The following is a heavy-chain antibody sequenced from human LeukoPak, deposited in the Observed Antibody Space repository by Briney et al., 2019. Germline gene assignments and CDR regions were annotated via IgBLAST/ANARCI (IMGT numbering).Heavy chain of an antibody. CDR1: GFTFSSYE. CDR3: AELGITMIGGV. J-gene: IGHJ6*04. CDR2: IISSGSTI. D-gene: IGHD3-10*02. V-gene: IGHV3-48*03. Sequence: GGSLRLSCAASGFTFSSYEMNWVRQAPGKGLEWVSYIISSGSTIYYADSVKGRFTISRDNAKNSLYLQMNSLRAEDTAVYYCAELGITMIGGVWGKGTTVTISS.